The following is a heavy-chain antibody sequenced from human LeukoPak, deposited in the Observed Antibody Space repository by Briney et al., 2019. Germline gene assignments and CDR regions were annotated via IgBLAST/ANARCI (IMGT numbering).Heavy chain of an antibody. J-gene: IGHJ4*02. CDR2: ISAYNGNT. D-gene: IGHD1-26*01. V-gene: IGHV1-18*01. CDR3: ARVQPQWELLRYFDY. Sequence: ASVKVSCKASGYTFTSYGISWVRQAPGQGLEWMGWISAYNGNTNYAQKLQGRVTMTTDTSTSTAYMELRSLRSDDTAVYYCARVQPQWELLRYFDYWGQGTLVTVSS. CDR1: GYTFTSYG.